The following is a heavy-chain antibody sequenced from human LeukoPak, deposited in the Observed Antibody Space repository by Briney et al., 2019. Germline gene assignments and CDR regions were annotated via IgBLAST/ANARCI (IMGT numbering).Heavy chain of an antibody. CDR3: AKSGYQLPAGNWFDP. Sequence: PGKSLRLSCAASGFTFSTYGMHWVRQAPGKGLEWVAVISYDGSNKNYADSVKGRFTISRDNSRNTLDLQMNSLRPEDTAVYYCAKSGYQLPAGNWFDPWGQGTLVTVSS. CDR1: GFTFSTYG. V-gene: IGHV3-30*18. D-gene: IGHD2-2*01. CDR2: ISYDGSNK. J-gene: IGHJ5*02.